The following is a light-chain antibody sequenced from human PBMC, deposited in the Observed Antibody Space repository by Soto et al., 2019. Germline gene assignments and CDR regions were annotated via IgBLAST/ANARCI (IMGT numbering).Light chain of an antibody. CDR1: SSDVGANNDY. V-gene: IGLV2-8*01. CDR3: SSYAGSDNFV. J-gene: IGLJ1*01. Sequence: QSALTQPPSASGSPGQSVTISCTGTSSDVGANNDYVSWYQQHPGKVPKLMIYEVSKRPPGVPDRFSGSKSGNTASLTVSGLQADDEADYYCSSYAGSDNFVFGTGTKVIVL. CDR2: EVS.